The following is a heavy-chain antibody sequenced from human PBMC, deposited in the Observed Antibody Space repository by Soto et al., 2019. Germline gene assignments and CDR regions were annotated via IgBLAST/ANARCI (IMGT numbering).Heavy chain of an antibody. D-gene: IGHD3-9*01. CDR2: IYYSGST. V-gene: IGHV4-59*01. J-gene: IGHJ6*02. CDR3: ARVPYDILTDSFSGMDV. CDR1: GGSISSYY. Sequence: PATPCITCTHSGGSISSYYWSWIRQPPGKGLEWIGYIYYSGSTNYNPSLKSRVTISVDTSKNQFSLKLSSVTAADTAVYYCARVPYDILTDSFSGMDVWGQGTTVRVSS.